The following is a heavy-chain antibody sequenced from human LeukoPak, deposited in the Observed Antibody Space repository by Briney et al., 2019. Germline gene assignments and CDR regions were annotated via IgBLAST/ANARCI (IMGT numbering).Heavy chain of an antibody. CDR1: GYTFTNYG. CDR2: IIPIFGTA. Sequence: SVKVSCKSSGYTFTNYGISWVRQAPGQGLEWMGGIIPIFGTANYAQKFQGRVTITADESTSTAYMELSSLRSEDTAVYYCARAGSTVTANIDYWGQGTLVTVSS. J-gene: IGHJ4*02. D-gene: IGHD4-17*01. V-gene: IGHV1-69*13. CDR3: ARAGSTVTANIDY.